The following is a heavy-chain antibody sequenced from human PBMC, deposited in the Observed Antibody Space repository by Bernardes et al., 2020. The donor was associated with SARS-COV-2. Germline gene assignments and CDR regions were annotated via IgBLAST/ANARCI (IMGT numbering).Heavy chain of an antibody. CDR3: ARDRGHTIFGVVTIIDAFDI. CDR1: GGSISSGGYY. V-gene: IGHV4-31*03. D-gene: IGHD3-3*01. CDR2: IYYSGST. Sequence: SETLSLTCTVSGGSISSGGYYWSWIRQHPGKGLEWIGYIYYSGSTYYNPSLKSRVTISVDTSKNQFSLKLSSVTAADTAVYYCARDRGHTIFGVVTIIDAFDIWGQGTMVTVSS. J-gene: IGHJ3*02.